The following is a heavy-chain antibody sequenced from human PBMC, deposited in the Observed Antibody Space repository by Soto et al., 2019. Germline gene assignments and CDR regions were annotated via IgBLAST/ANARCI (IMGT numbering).Heavy chain of an antibody. D-gene: IGHD3-9*01. V-gene: IGHV3-7*05. CDR2: IKDDGSAK. Sequence: EAPLVESGVGLVQPGGSLRLSCAASGFSFSRYWMTWVRQAPGKGLEWVANIKDDGSAKYYVDSVRGRFTISRDNAKNSLFLQMNSLRAEDSALYYCVRPPDACGNTILTRWGQGTLVTVSS. CDR3: VRPPDACGNTILTR. J-gene: IGHJ4*02. CDR1: GFSFSRYW.